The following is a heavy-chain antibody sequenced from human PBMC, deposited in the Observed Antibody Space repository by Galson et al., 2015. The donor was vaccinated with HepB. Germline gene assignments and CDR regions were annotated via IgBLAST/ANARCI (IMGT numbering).Heavy chain of an antibody. J-gene: IGHJ6*03. CDR3: ARDSDMDV. CDR2: INPDGGAT. V-gene: IGHV1-2*06. CDR1: GFMFTGYY. Sequence: CKASGFMFTGYYLHWVRQVPGQRLEWMGRINPDGGATDYAQRFQDRVTLTSDTSINTAYIELRSLRPDDTAVYFCARDSDMDVWGTGTTVIVSS.